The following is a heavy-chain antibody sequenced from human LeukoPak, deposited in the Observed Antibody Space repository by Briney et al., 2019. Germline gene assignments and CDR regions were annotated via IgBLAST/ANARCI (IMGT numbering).Heavy chain of an antibody. J-gene: IGHJ5*02. CDR1: GYNFSNYW. CDR3: ARHEDLISSWYES. CDR2: IFPDDSDT. D-gene: IGHD6-13*01. V-gene: IGHV5-51*01. Sequence: GESLKISCKGSGYNFSNYWIGWVRHLPGRGLEWLGTIFPDDSDTRYSPSFRGQVTMSADRSINTAYLHWRSLKASDTAMYYCARHEDLISSWYESWGQGTLVTVSS.